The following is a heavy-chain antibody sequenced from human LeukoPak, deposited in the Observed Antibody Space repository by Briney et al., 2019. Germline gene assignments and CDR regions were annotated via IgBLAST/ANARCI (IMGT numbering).Heavy chain of an antibody. CDR1: GFTFRSYW. V-gene: IGHV3-7*01. Sequence: GGSLRLSCAASGFTFRSYWMAWVRQAPGKGLEWVANIKEDGSEKYYVDSVMGRFTISRGNAKNSLYMRMNSLRAEDAAVYYCARPRTASWYDFDYWGQGTLVTVSS. D-gene: IGHD6-13*01. CDR2: IKEDGSEK. J-gene: IGHJ4*02. CDR3: ARPRTASWYDFDY.